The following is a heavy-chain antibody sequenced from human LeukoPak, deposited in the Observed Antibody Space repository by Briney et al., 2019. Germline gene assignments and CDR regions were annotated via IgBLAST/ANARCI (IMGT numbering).Heavy chain of an antibody. CDR2: IWYDGSNK. CDR1: GFTFNRYA. J-gene: IGHJ4*02. CDR3: AGDERGYYDSSGYFGAIDY. V-gene: IGHV3-33*01. D-gene: IGHD3-22*01. Sequence: GGSLRLSCAASGFTFNRYAMNWVRQAPGKGLEWVAFIWYDGSNKYYADSVKGRFTISRDNSKNTLYLQMNSLRAEDTAVYYCAGDERGYYDSSGYFGAIDYWGQGSLVTVSS.